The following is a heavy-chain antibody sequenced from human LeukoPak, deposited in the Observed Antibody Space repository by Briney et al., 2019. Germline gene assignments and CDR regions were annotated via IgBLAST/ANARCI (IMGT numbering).Heavy chain of an antibody. CDR2: INHSGST. Sequence: KPSETLSLTCAVYGGSFSGYYWSWIRQPPGKGLEWIGEINHSGSTNYNPSLKSRVTISVDTSKNQFSLKLSSVTAAETAVYYCARGTYCGGDCYRSDAFDIWGQGAMVTVSS. D-gene: IGHD2-21*02. CDR1: GGSFSGYY. V-gene: IGHV4-34*01. CDR3: ARGTYCGGDCYRSDAFDI. J-gene: IGHJ3*02.